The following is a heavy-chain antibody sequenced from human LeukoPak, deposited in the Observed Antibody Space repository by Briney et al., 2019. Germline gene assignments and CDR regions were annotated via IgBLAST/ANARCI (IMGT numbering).Heavy chain of an antibody. CDR2: IWYDGSNK. CDR1: GFTFSSYG. Sequence: GGSLRLSCAASGFTFSSYGMHWVRQAPGKGREWVAVIWYDGSNKYYADSVKGRFTISRDNSKNTLYLQMNSLRAEDTAVYYCAREAWSIAAPTHFDYWGQGTLVTVSS. V-gene: IGHV3-33*01. J-gene: IGHJ4*02. D-gene: IGHD6-6*01. CDR3: AREAWSIAAPTHFDY.